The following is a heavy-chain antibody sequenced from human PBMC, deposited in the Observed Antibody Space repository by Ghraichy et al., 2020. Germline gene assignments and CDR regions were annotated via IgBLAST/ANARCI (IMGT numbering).Heavy chain of an antibody. CDR2: IYHSGST. CDR1: GGSISSSNW. D-gene: IGHD3-10*01. CDR3: ARAMVRGVIMTALVFDP. V-gene: IGHV4-4*02. J-gene: IGHJ5*02. Sequence: SETLSLTCAVSGGSISSSNWWSWVRQPPGKGLEWIGEIYHSGSTNYNPSLKSRVTISVDKSTNQFSLKLSSVTAADTVVYYCARAMVRGVIMTALVFDPWGQGTLVTVSS.